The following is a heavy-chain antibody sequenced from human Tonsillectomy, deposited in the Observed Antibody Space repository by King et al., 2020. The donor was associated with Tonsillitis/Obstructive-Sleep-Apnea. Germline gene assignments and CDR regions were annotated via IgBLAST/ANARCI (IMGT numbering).Heavy chain of an antibody. CDR1: GFTLSRSA. J-gene: IGHJ4*02. CDR3: VRDVVAGPGAYFDY. CDR2: ISDGGST. D-gene: IGHD6-19*01. Sequence: VQLVESGGGLVQPGGSLRLSCSASGFTLSRSAMHWVRQAPGKGLEYVSTISDGGSTFYADSVKGRFTISRDNSKNTLYLQMSSLRAEDTAVYCCVRDVVAGPGAYFDYWGQGTLVTVSS. V-gene: IGHV3-64D*06.